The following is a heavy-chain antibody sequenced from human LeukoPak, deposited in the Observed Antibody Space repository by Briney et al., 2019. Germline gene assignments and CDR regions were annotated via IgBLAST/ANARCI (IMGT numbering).Heavy chain of an antibody. CDR3: AKDKGSGTYPPY. D-gene: IGHD1-26*01. V-gene: IGHV3-23*01. CDR1: GFNFNNFA. Sequence: GSLRLSCAASGFNFNNFAMSWVRQAPGKGLEWLSGISGSGGSTYYADSVKGRFTISRDNSNNRLYLQMNSLRAEDTAVYYCAKDKGSGTYPPYWGQGTLVTVSS. J-gene: IGHJ4*02. CDR2: ISGSGGST.